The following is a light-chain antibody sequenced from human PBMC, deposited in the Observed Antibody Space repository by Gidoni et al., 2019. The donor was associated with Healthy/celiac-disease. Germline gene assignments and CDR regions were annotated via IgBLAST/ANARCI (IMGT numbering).Light chain of an antibody. CDR2: AAS. CDR1: QSISSY. V-gene: IGKV1-39*01. Sequence: DRQLTQSPSSLSASVGDRVTITCRASQSISSYLNWYQQKPGKAPKLLIYAASSLQSGVPSRFSGSGSGTDFTLTISSLQPEDFATYYCQQSYSTPRTFGQGTKVEFK. CDR3: QQSYSTPRT. J-gene: IGKJ1*01.